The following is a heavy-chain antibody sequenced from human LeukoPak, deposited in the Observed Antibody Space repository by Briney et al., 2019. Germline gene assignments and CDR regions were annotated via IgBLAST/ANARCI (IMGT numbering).Heavy chain of an antibody. CDR2: IWYDGSNK. V-gene: IGHV3-33*01. CDR1: GFTFSSYG. Sequence: GGSLRLSCAASGFTFSSYGMHWVRQAPGKGLEWVAVIWYDGSNKYYADSVKGRFTISRDNSKNTLYLQMNSLRAEDTAVYYCARHYGDYETTDYWGQGTLVTVSS. CDR3: ARHYGDYETTDY. J-gene: IGHJ4*02. D-gene: IGHD4-17*01.